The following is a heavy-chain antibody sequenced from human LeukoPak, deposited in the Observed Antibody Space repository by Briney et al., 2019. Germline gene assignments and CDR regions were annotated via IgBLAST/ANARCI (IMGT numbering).Heavy chain of an antibody. J-gene: IGHJ3*02. Sequence: SETLSLTCTLSGGSVTSTSFYWAWIRQPPGKGLECIGTIYYSGITYYHSSLKSRVTISVDTSKNQFSLKLNSVTAADTAVYFCAKSGPAAGRPDAFDIWGQGTMVTVSS. CDR3: AKSGPAAGRPDAFDI. D-gene: IGHD2-2*01. V-gene: IGHV4-39*07. CDR1: GGSVTSTSFY. CDR2: IYYSGIT.